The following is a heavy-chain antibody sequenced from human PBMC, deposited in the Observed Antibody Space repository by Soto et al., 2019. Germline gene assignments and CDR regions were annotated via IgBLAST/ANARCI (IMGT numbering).Heavy chain of an antibody. CDR2: IYYSGST. Sequence: QVQLQESGPGLVKPSQTLSLTCTVSGGSISSGGYYWSWIRQHPGKGLEWIGYIYYSGSTYYNPSLKSRVTISVDTSKNQCSLKLSAVTAADTAVYYCARSGGGSDSSGYYPYYFDYWGQGTLVTVSS. CDR1: GGSISSGGYY. D-gene: IGHD3-22*01. J-gene: IGHJ4*02. CDR3: ARSGGGSDSSGYYPYYFDY. V-gene: IGHV4-31*03.